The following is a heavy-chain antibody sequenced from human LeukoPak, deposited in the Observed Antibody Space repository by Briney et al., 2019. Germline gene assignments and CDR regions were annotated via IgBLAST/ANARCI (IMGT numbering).Heavy chain of an antibody. D-gene: IGHD3-22*01. J-gene: IGHJ6*03. CDR3: AKEGPYYFDRSGSPRDYYYYMDV. CDR2: ISYDGSNK. V-gene: IGHV3-30*18. CDR1: GFTFSRYG. Sequence: PGGSLRLSCAASGFTFSRYGMHWVRQAPGKGLEWMAVISYDGSNKYYADSVKGRFTISRDNSKNTLYLQMNSLRAEDTSVYYCAKEGPYYFDRSGSPRDYYYYMDVWGKGTTVTVSS.